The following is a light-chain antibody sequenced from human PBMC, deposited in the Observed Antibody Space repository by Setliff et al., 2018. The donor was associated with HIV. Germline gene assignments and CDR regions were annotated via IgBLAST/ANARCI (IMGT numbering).Light chain of an antibody. CDR2: EVS. Sequence: QSALAQPTSVSGSPGQSVTISCTGTSSDVGSSNRVSWYQQPPGTAPRLMIYEVSSRPSGVPDRFSGSKSGNTASLTISGLQAEEEAEYYCCSYAGSSTPYGFGTGTRSPS. CDR1: SSDVGSSNR. V-gene: IGLV2-18*02. J-gene: IGLJ1*01. CDR3: CSYAGSSTPYG.